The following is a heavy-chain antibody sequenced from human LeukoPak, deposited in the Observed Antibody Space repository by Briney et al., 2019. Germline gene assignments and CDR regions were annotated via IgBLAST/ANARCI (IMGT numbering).Heavy chain of an antibody. CDR1: GDSIIGSY. Sequence: SGTLSLTCAVSGDSIIGSYWSWIRQAPGKGLEWIGYIYYSVDTDYNPSLKSRVTISVDMSKKQISLRLTSVTAADTAVYYCARRRYYDSSGYNPTYYFDYWGQGNPGHRLL. V-gene: IGHV4-59*01. CDR2: IYYSVDT. D-gene: IGHD3-22*01. CDR3: ARRRYYDSSGYNPTYYFDY. J-gene: IGHJ4*02.